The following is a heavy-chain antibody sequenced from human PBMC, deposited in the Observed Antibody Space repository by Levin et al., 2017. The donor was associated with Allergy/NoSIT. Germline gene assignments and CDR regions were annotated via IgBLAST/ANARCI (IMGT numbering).Heavy chain of an antibody. V-gene: IGHV4-59*01. D-gene: IGHD3-3*01. CDR2: IYYSGST. J-gene: IGHJ6*02. Sequence: SQTLSLTCTVSGGSISSYYWSWIRQPPGKGLEWIGYIYYSGSTNYNPSLKSRVTISVDTSKNQFSLKLSSVTAADTAVYYCARDMYYDFWSGYYADKNQYYYGMDVWGQGTTVTVSS. CDR1: GGSISSYY. CDR3: ARDMYYDFWSGYYADKNQYYYGMDV.